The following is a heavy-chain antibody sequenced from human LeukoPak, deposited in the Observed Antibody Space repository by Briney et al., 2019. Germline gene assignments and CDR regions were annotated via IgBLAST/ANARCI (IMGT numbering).Heavy chain of an antibody. Sequence: GGSLRLSCAASGFTFSSYSMNWVRQAPGKGLEWVSSISSSSSYIYYADSVKGRFTISRDNAKNSLYLQMNSLRAEDTAVYYCARRGPAASVDAFDIWGQGTMVTVSS. CDR2: ISSSSSYI. D-gene: IGHD2-2*01. CDR3: ARRGPAASVDAFDI. CDR1: GFTFSSYS. V-gene: IGHV3-21*01. J-gene: IGHJ3*02.